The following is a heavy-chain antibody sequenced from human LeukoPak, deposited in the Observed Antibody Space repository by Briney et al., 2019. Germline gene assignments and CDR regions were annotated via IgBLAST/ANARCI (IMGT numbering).Heavy chain of an antibody. CDR3: ARDRGPSYCTSTTCRTLDW. D-gene: IGHD2-2*01. Sequence: ASVKVSCKASGFTFNSYGLSWVRQAPGQGLEWMGWISAHNGDTSYAQRFQGRLTMTTDTATSTAYMELRSLTSGDTAVYYCARDRGPSYCTSTTCRTLDWWGQGTLVTVSS. J-gene: IGHJ4*02. CDR1: GFTFNSYG. CDR2: ISAHNGDT. V-gene: IGHV1-18*01.